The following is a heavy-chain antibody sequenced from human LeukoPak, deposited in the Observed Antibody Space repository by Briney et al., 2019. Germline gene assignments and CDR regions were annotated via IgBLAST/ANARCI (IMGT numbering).Heavy chain of an antibody. J-gene: IGHJ4*02. V-gene: IGHV1-24*01. CDR1: GDILTELS. D-gene: IGHD3-3*01. CDR2: FDPEQNTM. Sequence: ASVKVSCKVSGDILTELSIQWVRQAPGKGLECMGGFDPEQNTMIYAQRLQGRVTMTEDTSTDTAYMELSSLTSEDTGIYYCATRSGDFRSGYVNWGQGTLVTVSS. CDR3: ATRSGDFRSGYVN.